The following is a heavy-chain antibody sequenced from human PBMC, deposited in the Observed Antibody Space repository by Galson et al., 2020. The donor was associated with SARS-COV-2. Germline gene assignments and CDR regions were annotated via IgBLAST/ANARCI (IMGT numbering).Heavy chain of an antibody. V-gene: IGHV4-34*01. Sequence: SETLSLTCAVYGGSFSGYYWSWIRQPPGKGLEWIGEINHSGSTNYNPSLKSRVTISVDTSENQFSLKLSSVTAADTAVYYCARGINEAYYYGSGTWGYWGQGTLVTVSS. J-gene: IGHJ4*02. CDR3: ARGINEAYYYGSGTWGY. CDR1: GGSFSGYY. D-gene: IGHD3-10*01. CDR2: INHSGST.